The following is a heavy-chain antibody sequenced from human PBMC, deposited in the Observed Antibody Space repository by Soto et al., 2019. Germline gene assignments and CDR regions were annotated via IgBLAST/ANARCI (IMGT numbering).Heavy chain of an antibody. J-gene: IGHJ3*02. Sequence: GGSLRLSCAASGFTFSSYGMHWVRQAPGKGLEWVAVISYDGSNKYYADSVKGRFTISRDNSKNTLYLQMNSLRAEDTAVYYCAKDLGYKILSIPLIVGFDIWGQGTMVTVSS. CDR2: ISYDGSNK. D-gene: IGHD2-21*01. CDR1: GFTFSSYG. CDR3: AKDLGYKILSIPLIVGFDI. V-gene: IGHV3-30*18.